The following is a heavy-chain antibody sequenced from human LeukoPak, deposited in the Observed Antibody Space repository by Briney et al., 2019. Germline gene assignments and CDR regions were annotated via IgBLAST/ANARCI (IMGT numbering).Heavy chain of an antibody. CDR1: GGSISSGDYY. CDR3: VRDRYFIGFDY. Sequence: PSQTLSLTCSVSGGSISSGDYYWGWIRQPPGKGLEWIGYIYFSGSTYYNPSLKSRVSISVDTSKNQFSLKLSSVTAADTAVYYCVRDRYFIGFDYWGQGTLVTVSS. D-gene: IGHD3-9*01. V-gene: IGHV4-30-4*01. J-gene: IGHJ4*02. CDR2: IYFSGST.